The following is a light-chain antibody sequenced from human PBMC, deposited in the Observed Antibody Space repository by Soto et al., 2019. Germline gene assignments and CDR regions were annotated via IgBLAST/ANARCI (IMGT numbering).Light chain of an antibody. J-gene: IGLJ1*01. CDR1: SSDVGTYNY. Sequence: QSALTQPASVSGSPGQSITIPCTGTSSDVGTYNYVSWYQQHSGKAPKLMIYEVSNRPSGVSNRFSCSKSGNTASLTISGLQAEDEADYYCSAYTSSLTLYVFGSGTKLTVL. CDR3: SAYTSSLTLYV. CDR2: EVS. V-gene: IGLV2-14*01.